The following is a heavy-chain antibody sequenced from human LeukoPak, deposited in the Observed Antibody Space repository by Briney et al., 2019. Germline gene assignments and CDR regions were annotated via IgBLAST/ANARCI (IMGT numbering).Heavy chain of an antibody. CDR1: GYTFTSYD. J-gene: IGHJ6*03. V-gene: IGHV1-8*01. D-gene: IGHD6-13*01. CDR3: ARARGSKAAAGVDDYYYYRDV. CDR2: MNPNSGNT. Sequence: ASVKVSCKYSGYTFTSYDINLVRQATGQGLEWMGWMNPNSGNTGYAQKFQGRVTMTRNTSISTAYMELSSLRSEDTAVYYCARARGSKAAAGVDDYYYYRDVWGKGTTLTMSS.